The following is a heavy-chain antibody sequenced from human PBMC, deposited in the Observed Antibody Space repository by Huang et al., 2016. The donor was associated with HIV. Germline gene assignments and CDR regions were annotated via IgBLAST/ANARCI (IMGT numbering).Heavy chain of an antibody. J-gene: IGHJ3*02. D-gene: IGHD2-2*01. CDR3: ARDSPLLGVVIVVVPTAPNAFDI. CDR1: GYTFTSYG. V-gene: IGHV1-18*01. Sequence: QVQLVQSGVEVKKPGASVKVSCKASGYTFTSYGISWVRQAPGQGLDGMGWISAYNGVTNNAQNVQGRVTMTTDTSTSTAYMELRSLRSDDTAVYYCARDSPLLGVVIVVVPTAPNAFDIWGQGTMVTVSS. CDR2: ISAYNGVT.